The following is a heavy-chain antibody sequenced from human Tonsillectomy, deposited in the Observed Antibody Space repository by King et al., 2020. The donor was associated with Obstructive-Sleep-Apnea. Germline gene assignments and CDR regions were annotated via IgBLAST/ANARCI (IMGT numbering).Heavy chain of an antibody. CDR2: ISYDGSNK. CDR3: ARSSGYSYGDFDY. CDR1: GFTFSSYA. D-gene: IGHD5-18*01. V-gene: IGHV3-30*04. J-gene: IGHJ4*02. Sequence: VQLVESGGGVVQPGRSLRLSCAASGFTFSSYAMHWVRQAPGKGLEWVAVISYDGSNKYYADSVKGRFTISRDNSKNTLYLHMNSLRAEDTAVYYCARSSGYSYGDFDYWGQGTLVTVSS.